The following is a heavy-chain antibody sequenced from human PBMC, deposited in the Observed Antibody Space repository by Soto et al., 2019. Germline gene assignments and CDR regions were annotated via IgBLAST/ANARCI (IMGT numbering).Heavy chain of an antibody. D-gene: IGHD1-1*01. J-gene: IGHJ5*02. CDR3: AIGNPDWFDP. Sequence: EPLSLTCPVFGNSIRCVLYWGWIRQPPGKGLEWIGTIYRGGITYYNPSLKSRVTISIDTSKNHFSLRLSSVTATDTAVYFCAIGNPDWFDPWGQGTLVTVSS. V-gene: IGHV4-38-2*01. CDR2: IYRGGIT. CDR1: GNSIRCVLY.